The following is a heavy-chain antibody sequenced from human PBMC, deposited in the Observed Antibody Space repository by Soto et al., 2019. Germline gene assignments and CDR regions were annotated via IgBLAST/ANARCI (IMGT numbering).Heavy chain of an antibody. CDR2: ISAYNGNT. CDR1: GYTFTSYG. Sequence: QVQLVQSGAEVKKPGASVKVSCKAYGYTFTSYGISWVRRARGRGLEWMGWISAYNGNTNYAQKLQGRVTMTTDTSTSTAYMELRSLRSDDTAVYYCARDRPFGSGQWLADYWGQGTLVTVSS. D-gene: IGHD6-19*01. J-gene: IGHJ4*02. CDR3: ARDRPFGSGQWLADY. V-gene: IGHV1-18*01.